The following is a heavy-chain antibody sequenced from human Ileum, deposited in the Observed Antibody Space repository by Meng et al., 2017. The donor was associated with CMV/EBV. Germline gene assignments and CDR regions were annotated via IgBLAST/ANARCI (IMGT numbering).Heavy chain of an antibody. CDR2: IYPGDSDT. J-gene: IGHJ4*02. V-gene: IGHV5-51*01. CDR3: ARRDSGYIYGHIDY. Sequence: GESLKISRKCSGYSFTSYWIGWVRQMPGKGLEGMGIIYPGDSDTRYSPSFQGQVTISADKSISTAYLQWSSLKASDNAMYYCARRDSGYIYGHIDYWGQGTLVTVSS. CDR1: GYSFTSYW. D-gene: IGHD5-18*01.